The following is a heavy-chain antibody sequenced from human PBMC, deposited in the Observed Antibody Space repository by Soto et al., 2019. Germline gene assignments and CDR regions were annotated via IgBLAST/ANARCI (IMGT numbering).Heavy chain of an antibody. D-gene: IGHD3-10*01. CDR3: AKGNVFAYYYGSGSNTPTHSYFDY. Sequence: GGSLRLSCAASGFTFSSYAMSWVRQAPGKGLEWVSAISGSGGSTYYADSVKGRFTISRDNSKNTLYLQMNSLRAEDTAVYYCAKGNVFAYYYGSGSNTPTHSYFDYWGQGTLVTVYS. V-gene: IGHV3-23*01. CDR2: ISGSGGST. J-gene: IGHJ4*02. CDR1: GFTFSSYA.